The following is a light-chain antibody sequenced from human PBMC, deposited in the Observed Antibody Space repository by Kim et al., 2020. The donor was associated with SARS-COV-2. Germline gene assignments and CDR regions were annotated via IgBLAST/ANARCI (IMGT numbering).Light chain of an antibody. CDR3: QQYGRSPRVT. J-gene: IGKJ4*01. CDR1: QSVSSNT. Sequence: PCERATLSCRASQSVSSNTVAWYQQKPGQAPRLLIYGASIRATGIPDRFSGSGSGTDFTLTITRLEAEDFAVYYCQQYGRSPRVTFGGGTKVDIK. V-gene: IGKV3-20*01. CDR2: GAS.